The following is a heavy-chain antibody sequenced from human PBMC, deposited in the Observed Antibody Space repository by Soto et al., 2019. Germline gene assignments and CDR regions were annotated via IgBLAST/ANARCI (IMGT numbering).Heavy chain of an antibody. Sequence: ASVKVSCKASGYTFTSYAMHWVRQAPGQRLEWMGWINAGNGNTKYSQKFQGRVTITRDTSASTAYMELSSLRSEDTAVYYCARGWIAVAGPIEASYYFDYWGQGTPVTVSS. J-gene: IGHJ4*02. CDR1: GYTFTSYA. D-gene: IGHD6-19*01. V-gene: IGHV1-3*01. CDR3: ARGWIAVAGPIEASYYFDY. CDR2: INAGNGNT.